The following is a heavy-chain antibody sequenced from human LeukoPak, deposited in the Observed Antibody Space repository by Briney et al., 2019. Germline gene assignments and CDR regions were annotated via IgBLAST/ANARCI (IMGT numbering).Heavy chain of an antibody. CDR2: INPNSGGT. Sequence: GASVKVSCKASGYTFTGYYMHWVRQAPGQGLEWMGWINPNSGGTNYAQKFQGWVTMTRDTSISTAYMELSRLRSDGTAVYYCARSRVAYYFDYWGQGTLVTVSS. D-gene: IGHD2-15*01. J-gene: IGHJ4*02. V-gene: IGHV1-2*04. CDR1: GYTFTGYY. CDR3: ARSRVAYYFDY.